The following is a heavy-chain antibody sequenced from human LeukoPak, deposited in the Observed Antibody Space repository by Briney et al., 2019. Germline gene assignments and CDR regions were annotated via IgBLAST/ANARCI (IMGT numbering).Heavy chain of an antibody. CDR2: ISYDGSNK. V-gene: IGHV3-30-3*01. J-gene: IGHJ4*02. Sequence: PGGSLRLSCAASGFTFSSYAMHWVRQAPGKGLEWVAVISYDGSNKYYADSVKGRFTISRDNSKNTLYLQMNSLRAEDAAVYYCARDGGYFYDSTAYYIDYWGQGTLVTVSS. CDR1: GFTFSSYA. CDR3: ARDGGYFYDSTAYYIDY. D-gene: IGHD3-22*01.